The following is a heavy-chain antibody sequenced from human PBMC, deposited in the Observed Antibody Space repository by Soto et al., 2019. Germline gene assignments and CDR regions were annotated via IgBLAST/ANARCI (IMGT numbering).Heavy chain of an antibody. CDR2: IIPIFGTA. D-gene: IGHD3-10*01. J-gene: IGHJ6*02. CDR3: ARVYYGSGRYSNYYYGMDV. CDR1: GYTFTRYG. V-gene: IGHV1-69*13. Sequence: SVKVSCKASGYTFTRYGISWVRQAPGQGLEWMGGIIPIFGTANYAQKFQGRVTITADESTSTAYMELSSLRSEDTAVYYSARVYYGSGRYSNYYYGMDVWGQGTTVTVSS.